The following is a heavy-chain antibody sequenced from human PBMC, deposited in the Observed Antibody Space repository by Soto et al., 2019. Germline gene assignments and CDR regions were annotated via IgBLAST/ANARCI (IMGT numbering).Heavy chain of an antibody. CDR1: GGPISSEDYY. Sequence: SETLSLTCTVSGGPISSEDYYWSWIRQAPGRSLEWIGYVHSSGSIDYNPSLKSRATMSIDTAVSQFSMKVSSVPVAYTAVYYCARDLDGLHDDTSGPFPRPGWGQGTLFTSPQ. V-gene: IGHV4-30-4*01. CDR2: VHSSGSI. J-gene: IGHJ1*01. D-gene: IGHD3-22*01. CDR3: ARDLDGLHDDTSGPFPRPG.